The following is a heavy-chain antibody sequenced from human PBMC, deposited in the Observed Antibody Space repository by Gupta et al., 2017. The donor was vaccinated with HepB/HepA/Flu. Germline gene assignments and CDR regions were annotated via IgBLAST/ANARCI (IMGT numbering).Heavy chain of an antibody. D-gene: IGHD2-8*01. CDR2: IWYDGSNE. CDR1: GFIFRSYG. J-gene: IGHJ4*02. Sequence: QVQLVESGGGVVQPGRSLRLSCAASGFIFRSYGMHWFRQAPGKGLAWVAVIWYDGSNEYYADSVKGRFIISRDNSKNTLYLQMNSLRAEDTAVYYCARDQDGVAGPYYFDHWGQGTRVTVSS. CDR3: ARDQDGVAGPYYFDH. V-gene: IGHV3-33*01.